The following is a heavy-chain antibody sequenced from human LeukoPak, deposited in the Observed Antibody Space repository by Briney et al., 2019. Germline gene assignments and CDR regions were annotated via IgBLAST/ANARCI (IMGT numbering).Heavy chain of an antibody. D-gene: IGHD2-2*01. Sequence: SETLSLTCTVSGGSISSYYWSWIRQPPGKGLEWIGYIYTSGSTNYNPSLKSRVTISVDTSKNQFSLKLSSVTAADTAVYYCARHGGVGPAAIRNDAFDIWGQGTMVTVSS. CDR3: ARHGGVGPAAIRNDAFDI. CDR1: GGSISSYY. J-gene: IGHJ3*02. V-gene: IGHV4-4*09. CDR2: IYTSGST.